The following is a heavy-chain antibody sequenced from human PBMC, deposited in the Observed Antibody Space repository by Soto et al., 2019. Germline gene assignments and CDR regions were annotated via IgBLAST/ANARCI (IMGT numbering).Heavy chain of an antibody. Sequence: GSLRLSCTASGFSFSNSWMSWVRQAPGKGLEWVSAISGGGTSASHVDSVKGRFTISRDNSKNTLYLQMNSLRAEDTAVYYCTASSGWYNAFDIWGQGTMVTVSS. CDR1: GFSFSNSW. J-gene: IGHJ3*02. CDR3: TASSGWYNAFDI. V-gene: IGHV3-23*01. D-gene: IGHD6-19*01. CDR2: ISGGGTSA.